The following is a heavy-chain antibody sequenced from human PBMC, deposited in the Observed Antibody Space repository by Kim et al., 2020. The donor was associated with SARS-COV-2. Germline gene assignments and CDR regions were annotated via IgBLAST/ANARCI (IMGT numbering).Heavy chain of an antibody. CDR2: ISHTSRTI. V-gene: IGHV3-11*04. J-gene: IGHJ4*02. D-gene: IGHD3-22*01. CDR1: GFSFSDYY. CDR3: AGRIWDYSGYPLVDS. Sequence: GGSLRLSCAASGFSFSDYYINWIRQTPGKGLEWLSYISHTSRTIYYADSVRGRFTVSRDNAKNSAFLHMNSLRIEDTAIYYCAGRIWDYSGYPLVDSWGQGTLITVSS.